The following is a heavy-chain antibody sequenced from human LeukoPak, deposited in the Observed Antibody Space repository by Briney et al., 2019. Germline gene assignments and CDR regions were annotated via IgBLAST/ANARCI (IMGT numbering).Heavy chain of an antibody. D-gene: IGHD3-10*01. J-gene: IGHJ4*02. V-gene: IGHV3-53*01. CDR1: GFTFSSYE. CDR2: IYSGGST. CDR3: ARGGSGSYYLAY. Sequence: GGSLRLSCAASGFTFSSYEMNWVRQAPGKGLEWVSVIYSGGSTYYADSVKGRFTISRDNSKNTLYPQMNSLRAEDTAVYYCARGGSGSYYLAYWGQGTLVTVSS.